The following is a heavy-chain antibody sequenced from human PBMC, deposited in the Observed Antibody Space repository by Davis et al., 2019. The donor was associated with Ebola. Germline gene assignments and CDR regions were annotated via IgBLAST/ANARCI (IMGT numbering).Heavy chain of an antibody. CDR1: GYTFTSYG. CDR3: ARDGIIPSRRYDFWSGYRFDY. CDR2: ISAYNGNT. Sequence: ASVKVSCKASGYTFTSYGISWVRQAPGQGLEWMGWISAYNGNTNYAQKLQGRVTMTTDTSTSTAYMELGSLRSDDTAVYYCARDGIIPSRRYDFWSGYRFDYWGQGTLVTVSS. D-gene: IGHD3-3*01. V-gene: IGHV1-18*01. J-gene: IGHJ4*02.